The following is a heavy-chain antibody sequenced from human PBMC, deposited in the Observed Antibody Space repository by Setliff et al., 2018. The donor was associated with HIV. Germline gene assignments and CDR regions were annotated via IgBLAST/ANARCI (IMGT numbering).Heavy chain of an antibody. D-gene: IGHD1-26*01. V-gene: IGHV4-59*01. J-gene: IGHJ4*02. CDR1: GGSIRSYY. CDR3: ARVGDLGSTYYLDY. Sequence: SETLSLTCTVSGGSIRSYYWSWIRQPPGKGLEWIGYIYFSGSTNYNPSLKSRLTISVDTSKNQFSLKLSSVTAADTAVYYCARVGDLGSTYYLDYWGQGTLVTVSS. CDR2: IYFSGST.